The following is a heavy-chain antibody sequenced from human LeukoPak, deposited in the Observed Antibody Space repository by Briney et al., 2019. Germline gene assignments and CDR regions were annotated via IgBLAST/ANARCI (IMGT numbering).Heavy chain of an antibody. Sequence: GGSLRLSCAGSGFSISNYGMNWVRQAPGKGLEGVGGILYEGSNKYYADPLKGRLPISRDNKKHTLYLRMHSLRGDDSAVYYCARDSPGWGAFDIWGQGTMVTVSS. CDR1: GFSISNYG. CDR2: ILYEGSNK. CDR3: ARDSPGWGAFDI. V-gene: IGHV3-30*03. J-gene: IGHJ3*02. D-gene: IGHD1-26*01.